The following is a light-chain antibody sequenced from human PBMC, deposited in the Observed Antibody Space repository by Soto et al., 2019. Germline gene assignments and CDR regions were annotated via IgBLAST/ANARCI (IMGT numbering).Light chain of an antibody. CDR2: DAS. CDR1: RSVSRY. V-gene: IGKV3-11*01. Sequence: EIVLTQSPATLSLSPGERATLSCRASRSVSRYLAWYQQKPGQAPRLLIYDASNRATGIPARFSGTGSETDFTLTISSLEPEDFAIYYCQQRSKMPLTFGHGTKVDIK. CDR3: QQRSKMPLT. J-gene: IGKJ1*01.